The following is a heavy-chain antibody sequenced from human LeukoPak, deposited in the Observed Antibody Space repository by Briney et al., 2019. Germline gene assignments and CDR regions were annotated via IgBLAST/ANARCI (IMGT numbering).Heavy chain of an antibody. Sequence: GGSLRLSCAASGFTFSCYAMSWLRQAPGRGVEWVSGISGSGGNTYYADSVKGRFTISRDSSKNTLYLQMDSLRAEDTAVYYCAKDITGTTRFDYWGQGTLVTVSS. J-gene: IGHJ4*02. CDR1: GFTFSCYA. V-gene: IGHV3-23*01. CDR3: AKDITGTTRFDY. D-gene: IGHD1-7*01. CDR2: ISGSGGNT.